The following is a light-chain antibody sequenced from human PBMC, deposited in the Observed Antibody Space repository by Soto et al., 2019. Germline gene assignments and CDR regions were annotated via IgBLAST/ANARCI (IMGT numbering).Light chain of an antibody. J-gene: IGKJ4*01. CDR3: QQYGSSPLT. Sequence: EIVLTQSPDTLSLSSGERATLSCRASQRISNYYLAWYHQKPGQAPRLLIYGASSRAIGVPDRFSGSGSGTDFTLTISRLEPEDFAVYYCQQYGSSPLTFGGGTKVEIK. V-gene: IGKV3-20*01. CDR1: QRISNYY. CDR2: GAS.